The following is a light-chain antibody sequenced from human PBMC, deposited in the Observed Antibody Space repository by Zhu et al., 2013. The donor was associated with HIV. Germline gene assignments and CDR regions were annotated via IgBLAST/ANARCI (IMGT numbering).Light chain of an antibody. CDR3: QQYNSYSLT. Sequence: EVVLTQSPATLSLSPGERGTLSCRASQSVGNYLAWYQRKPGQPPRLLLYGSSNRAPGIPDRFSGSGSGTDFTLTITGLEPEDFATYYCQQYNSYSLTFVGGT. V-gene: IGKV3D-15*01. CDR2: GSS. J-gene: IGKJ4*01. CDR1: QSVGNY.